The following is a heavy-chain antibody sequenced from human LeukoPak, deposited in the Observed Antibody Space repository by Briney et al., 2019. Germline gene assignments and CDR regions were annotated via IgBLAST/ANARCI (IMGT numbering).Heavy chain of an antibody. CDR2: IYGGGST. D-gene: IGHD2-15*01. V-gene: IGHV3-53*01. Sequence: PGGSLRLSCGASGVAAGFMFSNAWMSWVRQAPGKGLEWVSVIYGGGSTYYADSVKGRFTISRDNAKNTLYLQMNSLRAEDTAVYFCAGSSRGDSWPPSFDYWGQGTLVTVSS. CDR3: AGSSRGDSWPPSFDY. J-gene: IGHJ4*02. CDR1: GVAAGFMFSNAW.